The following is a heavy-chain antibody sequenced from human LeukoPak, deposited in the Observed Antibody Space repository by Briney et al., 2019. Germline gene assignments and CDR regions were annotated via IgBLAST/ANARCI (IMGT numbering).Heavy chain of an antibody. J-gene: IGHJ2*01. CDR3: ARHSLSRQHIVVVTAVHWYFDL. CDR2: INHSGST. V-gene: IGHV4-34*01. CDR1: GGSFGGYY. D-gene: IGHD2-21*02. Sequence: SETLSLTCAVYGGSFGGYYWSWIRQPPGKGLEWIGEINHSGSTNYDPSLKSRVTISVDTSKNQFSLKLNSVTAADTAVYYCARHSLSRQHIVVVTAVHWYFDLWGRGTLVTVSS.